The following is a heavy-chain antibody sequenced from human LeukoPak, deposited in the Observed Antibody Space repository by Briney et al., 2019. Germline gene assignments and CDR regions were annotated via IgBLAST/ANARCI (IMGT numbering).Heavy chain of an antibody. CDR3: AREKFFSGSYAFDI. J-gene: IGHJ3*02. CDR1: GGTFSSYA. V-gene: IGHV1-69*04. CDR2: IIPILGIA. D-gene: IGHD1-26*01. Sequence: SVKVSCKASGGTFSSYAISWVRQAPGQGLEWMGRIIPILGIANYAQKFQGRVTITADKSTSTAYMELSSLRSEDTAVYYCAREKFFSGSYAFDIWGQGTMVTVSS.